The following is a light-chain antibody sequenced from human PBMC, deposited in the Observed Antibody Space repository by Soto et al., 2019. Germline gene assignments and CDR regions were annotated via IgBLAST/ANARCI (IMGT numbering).Light chain of an antibody. J-gene: IGKJ1*01. Sequence: EIVLTQSPATLSLSPGERATLSCRASHSVSSNYLAWYQQKPGQAPRLLMYDASSRATGIPDRFSGSGSGTDFTLTISRLEPEDFAVYYCQQYSSSRTFGQGTKVDIK. V-gene: IGKV3-20*01. CDR2: DAS. CDR1: HSVSSNY. CDR3: QQYSSSRT.